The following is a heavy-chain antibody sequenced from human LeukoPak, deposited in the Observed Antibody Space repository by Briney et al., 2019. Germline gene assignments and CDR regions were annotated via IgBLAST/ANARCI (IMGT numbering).Heavy chain of an antibody. Sequence: GSLRLSCVVSGFTFRDHYMAWIRQAPGQGLEWIAYIGTRGRPLYFADSVRGRISASRDDGLNSLFLQMDGLTVEDTAMYYCARRALGPIGAFDHWGQGALVTVSS. J-gene: IGHJ4*02. CDR3: ARRALGPIGAFDH. V-gene: IGHV3-11*01. CDR2: IGTRGRPL. CDR1: GFTFRDHY. D-gene: IGHD5-12*01.